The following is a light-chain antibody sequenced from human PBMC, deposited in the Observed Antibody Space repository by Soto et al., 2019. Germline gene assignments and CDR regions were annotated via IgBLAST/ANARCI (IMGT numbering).Light chain of an antibody. CDR1: QGIGST. J-gene: IGKJ4*01. Sequence: LSVSPVEGATVACSASQGIGSTLAWYQQKPGQTPRLLIYDASTRAAGVPARFSGSGSGTAFTLTINSLQSEDFAIYYCQHYANWPLTFGGGTKV. V-gene: IGKV3-15*01. CDR2: DAS. CDR3: QHYANWPLT.